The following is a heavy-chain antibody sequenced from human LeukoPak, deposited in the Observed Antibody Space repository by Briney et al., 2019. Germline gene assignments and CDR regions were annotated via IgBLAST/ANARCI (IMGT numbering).Heavy chain of an antibody. J-gene: IGHJ2*01. D-gene: IGHD2-15*01. Sequence: ASVKVSCKASGYTFTSYYMHWVRQAPGQGLEWMGIINHSGGSTSYAQKFQGRVTMTRDTSTSTVYMELSSLRSEDTAVYYCARRGHCSGGSCYSDSYWYFDLWGRGTLVTVSS. V-gene: IGHV1-46*01. CDR2: INHSGGST. CDR1: GYTFTSYY. CDR3: ARRGHCSGGSCYSDSYWYFDL.